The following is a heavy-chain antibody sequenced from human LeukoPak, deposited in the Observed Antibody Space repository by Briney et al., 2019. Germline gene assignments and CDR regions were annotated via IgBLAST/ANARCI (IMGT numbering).Heavy chain of an antibody. Sequence: PGGSLRLSCAASGFTFSSYGMRWVRQAPGKGLEWVAFIRYDGSNKYYADSVKGRFTISRDNSKNTLYLQMNSLGAEDTAVYYCAKDFNEGPLMVRGDDIDYWGQGTLVTVSS. J-gene: IGHJ4*02. CDR2: IRYDGSNK. CDR3: AKDFNEGPLMVRGDDIDY. V-gene: IGHV3-30*02. CDR1: GFTFSSYG. D-gene: IGHD3-10*01.